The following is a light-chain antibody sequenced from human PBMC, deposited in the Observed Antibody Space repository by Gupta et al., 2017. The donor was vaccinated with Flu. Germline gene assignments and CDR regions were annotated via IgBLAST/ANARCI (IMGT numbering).Light chain of an antibody. J-gene: IGLJ3*02. CDR2: ENN. CDR1: TSNIGANY. V-gene: IGLV1-51*02. Sequence: QSVLTQPPSVSAAPGQKVTISCSGSTSNIGANYVSWYQQLPGTAPRLLIYENNKRPSGMPDRFSGSKSGTSATLGITELQTGDEADYYCGTWDNSLNFARVFGGGTRLTVL. CDR3: GTWDNSLNFARV.